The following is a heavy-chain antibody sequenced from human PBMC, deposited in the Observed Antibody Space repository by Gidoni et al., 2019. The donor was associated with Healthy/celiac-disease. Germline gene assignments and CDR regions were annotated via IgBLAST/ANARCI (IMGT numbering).Heavy chain of an antibody. V-gene: IGHV2-70*04. CDR3: ARTLAYSGSYYFDY. J-gene: IGHJ4*02. CDR1: GFSLSTSGMR. D-gene: IGHD1-26*01. Sequence: QVTLKESGPALVKPTQTLTLTCTFSGFSLSTSGMRVSWIRQPPGKALEWLARIDWDDDKFYSTSLKTRLTISKDTSKNQVVLTMTNMDPVDTATYYCARTLAYSGSYYFDYWGQGTLVTVSS. CDR2: IDWDDDK.